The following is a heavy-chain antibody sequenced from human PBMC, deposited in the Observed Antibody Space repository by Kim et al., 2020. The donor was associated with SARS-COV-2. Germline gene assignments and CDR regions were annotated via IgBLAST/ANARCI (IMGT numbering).Heavy chain of an antibody. Sequence: ADSVKGRFTISRDNSKNTLYLQMNSRRAEDTAVYYCARVGYDSSGYYFDYWGQGTLVTVSS. CDR3: ARVGYDSSGYYFDY. D-gene: IGHD3-22*01. V-gene: IGHV3-30*01. J-gene: IGHJ4*02.